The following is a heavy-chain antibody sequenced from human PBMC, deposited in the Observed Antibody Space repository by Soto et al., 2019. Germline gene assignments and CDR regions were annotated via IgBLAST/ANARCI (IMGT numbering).Heavy chain of an antibody. Sequence: ASVKVSCKASGYTFTSHAMHWVRQAPGQRLEWMGWIDAGKGNTKYSQKFQGRVTMATDTSTNTAYMEVRSLRSDDTAVYYCARDPHEYWSSYFFDPWGQGTLVTVSS. V-gene: IGHV1-3*01. D-gene: IGHD3-3*01. CDR2: IDAGKGNT. CDR3: ARDPHEYWSSYFFDP. J-gene: IGHJ5*02. CDR1: GYTFTSHA.